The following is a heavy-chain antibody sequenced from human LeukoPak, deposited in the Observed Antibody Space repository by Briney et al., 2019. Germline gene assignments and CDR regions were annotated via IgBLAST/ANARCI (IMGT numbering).Heavy chain of an antibody. D-gene: IGHD2-21*02. CDR3: ARLETSVTEHNWFDP. Sequence: PSETLSLTCTVSGASISSSAYYWGWIRQPPGKGLEWIGSIGGSNYYRGSTYYNPSLKSRVTIHVETSKDQFSLKLSSVTAADTAVYYCARLETSVTEHNWFDPWGQGTLVTVSS. CDR2: IGGSNYYRGST. V-gene: IGHV4-39*01. CDR1: GASISSSAYY. J-gene: IGHJ5*02.